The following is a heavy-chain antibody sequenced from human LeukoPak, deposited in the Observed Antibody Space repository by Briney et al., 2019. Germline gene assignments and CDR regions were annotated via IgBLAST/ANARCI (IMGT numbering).Heavy chain of an antibody. V-gene: IGHV1-69*05. CDR1: GGTFSSYA. CDR3: ARDYCSSTSCLFDY. D-gene: IGHD2-2*01. Sequence: SVKVSCKASGGTFSSYAISWVRQAPGQGLEWMGGIIPIFGTANYAQKFQGRVTMTRDTSISTAYMELSRLRSDDTAVYYCARDYCSSTSCLFDYWGQGTLVTVSS. J-gene: IGHJ4*02. CDR2: IIPIFGTA.